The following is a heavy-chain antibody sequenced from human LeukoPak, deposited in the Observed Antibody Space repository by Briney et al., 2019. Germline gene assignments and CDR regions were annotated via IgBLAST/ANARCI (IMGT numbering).Heavy chain of an antibody. Sequence: SVKVSCKASGGTFSSYAISWVRQAPGQGLEWMGRIIPILGIANYAQKFQGRVTITADKSTSTAYMELSSLRSEDTAVYYSARGLERKSFDYWGQGTLVTVSS. CDR1: GGTFSSYA. V-gene: IGHV1-69*04. CDR2: IIPILGIA. CDR3: ARGLERKSFDY. D-gene: IGHD1-1*01. J-gene: IGHJ4*02.